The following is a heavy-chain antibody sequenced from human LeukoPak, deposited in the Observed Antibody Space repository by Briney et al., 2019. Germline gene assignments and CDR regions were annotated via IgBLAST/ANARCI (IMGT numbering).Heavy chain of an antibody. V-gene: IGHV3-21*04. J-gene: IGHJ4*02. Sequence: PGGSLGLSCAASGFTFSSYSMNWVRQAPGKGLEWVSSISSSSSYIYYADSVKGRFTISRDNSKNTLYLQMNSLRAEDTAVYYCARETDGTLFDYWGQGTLVTVSS. CDR3: ARETDGTLFDY. CDR1: GFTFSSYS. CDR2: ISSSSSYI. D-gene: IGHD6-13*01.